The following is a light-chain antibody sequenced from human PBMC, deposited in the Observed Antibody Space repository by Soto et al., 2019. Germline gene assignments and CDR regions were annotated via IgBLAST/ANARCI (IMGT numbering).Light chain of an antibody. Sequence: DIQMTQSPSSLSASVGDSATITCRASQSISTYLNWYQQKPGKAPELLIYAASSLQSGVPSRFSGSGSGTDFTLTISSLQPEDFATYHCQQSYSTPRTFGQGTKVDIK. V-gene: IGKV1-39*01. CDR3: QQSYSTPRT. CDR2: AAS. J-gene: IGKJ1*01. CDR1: QSISTY.